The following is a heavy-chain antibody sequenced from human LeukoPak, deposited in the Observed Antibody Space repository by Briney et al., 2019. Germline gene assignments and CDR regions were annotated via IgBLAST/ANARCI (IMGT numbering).Heavy chain of an antibody. V-gene: IGHV4-59*12. CDR3: ARRVPIAAAGWGMYNWFDP. CDR1: GGSFSGYY. D-gene: IGHD6-13*01. J-gene: IGHJ5*02. CDR2: ISYIGST. Sequence: PSETLSLTCAVYGGSFSGYYWSWIRQPPGKGLEWIGYISYIGSTNYNPSLKSRVTVSVDTSKNQFSLKLSSVTAADTAVYYCARRVPIAAAGWGMYNWFDPWGQGTLVTVSS.